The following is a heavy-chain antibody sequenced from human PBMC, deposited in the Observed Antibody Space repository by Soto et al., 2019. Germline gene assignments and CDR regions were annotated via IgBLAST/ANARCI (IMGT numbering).Heavy chain of an antibody. J-gene: IGHJ4*02. Sequence: WGSLRLSCAASGFTFSTFAMHWFRQAPGKGLDWVAVISYDGSNKYYADSVKGRFTISRDNSKNTLYLQMNSLRAEDTAVYYCARDPAGGSGYYYLFDYWGQGTLVTVSS. CDR3: ARDPAGGSGYYYLFDY. V-gene: IGHV3-30-3*01. CDR1: GFTFSTFA. D-gene: IGHD3-22*01. CDR2: ISYDGSNK.